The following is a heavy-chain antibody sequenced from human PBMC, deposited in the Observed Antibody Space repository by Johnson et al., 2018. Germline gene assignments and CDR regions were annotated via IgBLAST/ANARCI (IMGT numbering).Heavy chain of an antibody. D-gene: IGHD1-26*01. J-gene: IGHJ3*02. CDR1: GFIVSSNY. CDR3: ARDEVGATYAFDI. CDR2: TYSGGST. V-gene: IGHV3-66*01. Sequence: VQLVESGGGLVQXGGSXRLXCVGSGFIVSSNYMTWVRQAPGKGLEWVSVTYSGGSTYYADSVKGRFTISRDNSKNTLYLQMNSLRAEDTAVYYCARDEVGATYAFDIWGQGTMVTVSS.